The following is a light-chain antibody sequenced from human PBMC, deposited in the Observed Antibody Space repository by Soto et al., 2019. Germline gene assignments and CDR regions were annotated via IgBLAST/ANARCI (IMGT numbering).Light chain of an antibody. J-gene: IGKJ1*01. CDR1: QSVSSN. CDR3: QQYYNTPWT. V-gene: IGKV3-15*01. CDR2: GAS. Sequence: EIVMTQSPATLSVSPGERATLSCRASQSVSSNLAWYQQKPGQAPRLLIYGASTRATGIPARFSGSGSGTEFTLTISSLQSEDFAVYYCQQYYNTPWTFGQGTKVQI.